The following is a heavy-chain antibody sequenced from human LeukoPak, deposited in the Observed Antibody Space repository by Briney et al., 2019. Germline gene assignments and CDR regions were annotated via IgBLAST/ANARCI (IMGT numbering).Heavy chain of an antibody. CDR2: ISDSGGYT. Sequence: PGGSLRLSCAASGLTFRTYAMSWVRQAPGKGLEWVSSISDSGGYTFYADSVKGRFTISRDNSKNTLYLQMNSLRAEDTAVYYCARDNYDSSGPYYFDYWGQGTLVTVSS. V-gene: IGHV3-23*01. CDR3: ARDNYDSSGPYYFDY. D-gene: IGHD3-22*01. CDR1: GLTFRTYA. J-gene: IGHJ4*02.